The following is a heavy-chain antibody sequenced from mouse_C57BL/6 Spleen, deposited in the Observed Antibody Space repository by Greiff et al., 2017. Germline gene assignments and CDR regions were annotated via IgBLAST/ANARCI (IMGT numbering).Heavy chain of an antibody. J-gene: IGHJ1*03. Sequence: VQWVESGAELAKPGASVKLSCKASGYTFTSYWMHWVKQRPGQGLEWIGYINPSSGYTKYNQKFKDKATLTADKSSSTAYMQLSSLTYEDSAVYYCARGEGREYFDVWGTGTTVTVSS. CDR1: GYTFTSYW. CDR3: ARGEGREYFDV. D-gene: IGHD3-3*01. CDR2: INPSSGYT. V-gene: IGHV1-7*01.